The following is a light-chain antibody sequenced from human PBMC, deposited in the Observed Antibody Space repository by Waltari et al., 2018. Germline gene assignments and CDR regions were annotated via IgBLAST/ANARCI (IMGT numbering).Light chain of an antibody. V-gene: IGLV2-23*02. CDR2: DVS. J-gene: IGLJ2*01. Sequence: QSALTQPASVSGSPGQSITISCTGTSSDVGDYNYVSWYQQHPGKAPKLMIYDVSKRPSGVSNRFSGSKSGNTASRTSSGLQAEDEGDYYCCSYAGSSTFGFGGGTKLTVL. CDR1: SSDVGDYNY. CDR3: CSYAGSSTFG.